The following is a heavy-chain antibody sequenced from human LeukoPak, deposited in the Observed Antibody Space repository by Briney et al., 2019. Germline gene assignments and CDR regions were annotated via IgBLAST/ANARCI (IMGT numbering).Heavy chain of an antibody. CDR3: AREGSYCVGGDCYSFDF. Sequence: ASVKVSCKASGYRFISNYIQWVRQAPGLGPGWMRWMHPGNGNTRYAEKFQGRVTMTRDTSINTAYMDLSSLRSDDTAVYYCAREGSYCVGGDCYSFDFWGQGTLITVSS. CDR2: MHPGNGNT. V-gene: IGHV1-2*02. J-gene: IGHJ4*02. D-gene: IGHD2-21*02. CDR1: GYRFISNY.